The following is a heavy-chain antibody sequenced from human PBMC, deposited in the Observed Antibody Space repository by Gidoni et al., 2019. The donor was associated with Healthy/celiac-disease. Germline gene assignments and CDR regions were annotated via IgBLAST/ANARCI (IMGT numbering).Heavy chain of an antibody. CDR3: ASDRYSNYDFWSAYYPLDY. CDR2: TYYRSKWYN. D-gene: IGHD3-3*01. CDR1: GVSVTSNSAA. V-gene: IGHV6-1*01. Sequence: QVQLQQSGPGLVRPSQTLPLTCAVSGVSVTSNSAAWNWISQSPSRGLEWLGRTYYRSKWYNDYAVSVKSRITINPDTSKNQFSLQLNSVTPEDTAVYYCASDRYSNYDFWSAYYPLDYWGQGTLVTVSS. J-gene: IGHJ4*02.